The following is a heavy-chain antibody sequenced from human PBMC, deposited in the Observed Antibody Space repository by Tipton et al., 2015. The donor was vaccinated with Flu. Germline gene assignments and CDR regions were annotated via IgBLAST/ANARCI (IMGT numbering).Heavy chain of an antibody. Sequence: SLRLSCAASGFTLSTSWMSWVRQAPGKGLEWVANIKQDGNEKYYVDSVKGRFTISRDNYNNTLYLQMNSLRAEDTAVYYCARQLGGGDCYWGQGTLVTVSS. J-gene: IGHJ4*02. CDR3: ARQLGGGDCY. D-gene: IGHD2-21*01. CDR1: GFTLSTSW. V-gene: IGHV3-7*03. CDR2: IKQDGNEK.